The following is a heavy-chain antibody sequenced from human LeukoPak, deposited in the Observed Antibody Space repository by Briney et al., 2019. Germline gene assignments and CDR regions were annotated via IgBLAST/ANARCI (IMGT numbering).Heavy chain of an antibody. D-gene: IGHD2-2*01. J-gene: IGHJ5*02. CDR1: GFTFSSYG. Sequence: GGSLRLSCAASGFTFSSYGMQWVRQAPGKGLEWVAVISHDGTVQHYADSVKGRFTISRDNSDNTLYLQMNSLKTEDTALYRCTRLGGGSPDLIIVPGANKLKWYDPWGQGTLVTVSS. V-gene: IGHV3-30*03. CDR3: TRLGGGSPDLIIVPGANKLKWYDP. CDR2: ISHDGTVQ.